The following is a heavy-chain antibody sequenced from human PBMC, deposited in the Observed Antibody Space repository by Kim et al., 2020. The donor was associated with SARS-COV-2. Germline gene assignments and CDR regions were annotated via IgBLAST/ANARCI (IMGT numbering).Heavy chain of an antibody. CDR2: IIPIFGTA. J-gene: IGHJ6*02. Sequence: SVKVSCKASGGTFSSYAISWVRQAPGQGLEWMGGIIPIFGTANYAQKFQGRVTITADESTSTAYMELSSLRSEDTAVYYCARDRGWRGDYYYYYGMDVWGQGTTVTVSS. V-gene: IGHV1-69*13. CDR3: ARDRGWRGDYYYYYGMDV. CDR1: GGTFSSYA. D-gene: IGHD3-10*01.